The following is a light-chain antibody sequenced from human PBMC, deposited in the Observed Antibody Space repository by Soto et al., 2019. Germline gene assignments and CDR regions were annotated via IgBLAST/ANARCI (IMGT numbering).Light chain of an antibody. CDR2: DVT. CDR1: SSDVGGSNY. CDR3: CSYAGSSLWV. Sequence: QSALTQPRSVSGSPGQAVTISCTGTSSDVGGSNYVSWYQQHPGKAPKLVIYDVTRRPSGVPDRFSGSKSGNTASLTISGLQGEEEADYYCCSYAGSSLWVFGGGTKLTVL. J-gene: IGLJ3*02. V-gene: IGLV2-11*01.